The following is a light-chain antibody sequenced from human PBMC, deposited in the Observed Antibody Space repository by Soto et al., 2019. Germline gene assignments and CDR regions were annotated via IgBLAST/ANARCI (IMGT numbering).Light chain of an antibody. Sequence: DIQMTQSPSSLSASVGDRVTITCRASQNIDSYLNWYQQRPGKAPKLLIHDASSLQTGVPSRFSGSGSGTDFALTINSLQPGDFATIYCQQTYTTPWTFGQGTKVEIK. CDR1: QNIDSY. CDR2: DAS. CDR3: QQTYTTPWT. J-gene: IGKJ1*01. V-gene: IGKV1-39*01.